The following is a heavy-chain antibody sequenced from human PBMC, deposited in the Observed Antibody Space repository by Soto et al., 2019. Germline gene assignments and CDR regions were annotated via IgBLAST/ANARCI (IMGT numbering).Heavy chain of an antibody. D-gene: IGHD1-26*01. Sequence: LRRSCGVSGFTFKNYAMSWGRQAAGEGLGWVSAISGNGGNTYYADSVKGRFTISTDNSTNTLHLQMSSLRAEDTAVYYCVKERSSEGYSAYWGQGTLVTVSS. CDR2: ISGNGGNT. CDR1: GFTFKNYA. J-gene: IGHJ4*02. CDR3: VKERSSEGYSAY. V-gene: IGHV3-23*01.